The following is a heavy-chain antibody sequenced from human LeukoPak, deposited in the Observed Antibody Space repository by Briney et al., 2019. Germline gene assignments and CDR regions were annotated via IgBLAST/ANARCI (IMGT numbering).Heavy chain of an antibody. CDR2: IYHTGSA. J-gene: IGHJ4*02. D-gene: IGHD3-10*01. CDR1: GYSISRGYY. Sequence: SETLSLTCTVSGYSISRGYYWGWIRQPPGKGLEWIANIYHTGSAYYNPSLKSRVTISVDTSKNQFSLRLSSVTAADTAVYYCASDEEFSWFFYWGQGTLVTVSS. V-gene: IGHV4-38-2*02. CDR3: ASDEEFSWFFY.